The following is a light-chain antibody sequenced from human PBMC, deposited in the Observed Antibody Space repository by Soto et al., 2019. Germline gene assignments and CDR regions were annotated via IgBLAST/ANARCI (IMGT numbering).Light chain of an antibody. Sequence: IQLTQSPSSLSASVGDRATITCRAGQDISSTLAWYQQKPGKAPKLLLYDAFSLDAGVPSRFSGSGSGTDFTLSITSLRPEDFATYYCQQFNDFPLTFGGGTKVQIK. CDR3: QQFNDFPLT. J-gene: IGKJ4*01. V-gene: IGKV1D-13*01. CDR1: QDISST. CDR2: DAF.